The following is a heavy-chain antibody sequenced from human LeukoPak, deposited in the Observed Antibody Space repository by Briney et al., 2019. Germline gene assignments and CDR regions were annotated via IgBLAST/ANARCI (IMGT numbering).Heavy chain of an antibody. CDR2: IYTSGST. J-gene: IGHJ6*03. CDR3: ARGRGGEPGYRHYYYYMDV. Sequence: PSETLSLTCTDSGGSISSYYWSWIRQPAGKGLEWIGRIYTSGSTNYNPSLKSRVTMSVDTSKNQFSLKLSSVTAADTAVYYCARGRGGEPGYRHYYYYMDVWGKGTTVTVSS. CDR1: GGSISSYY. V-gene: IGHV4-4*07. D-gene: IGHD1-26*01.